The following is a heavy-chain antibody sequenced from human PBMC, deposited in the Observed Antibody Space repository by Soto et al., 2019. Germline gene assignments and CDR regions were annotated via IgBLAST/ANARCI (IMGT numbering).Heavy chain of an antibody. D-gene: IGHD3-22*01. CDR2: FDPEDGET. Sequence: ASVKVSCKVSGYTLTELSMHWLRQAPGKGLEWMGSFDPEDGETIYAQKFQGRVTMTEDTSTDTAYMELSSLRSEDTAVYYCATSVYYYDSSGYPFDYWGQGTLVTVSS. CDR1: GYTLTELS. J-gene: IGHJ4*02. CDR3: ATSVYYYDSSGYPFDY. V-gene: IGHV1-24*01.